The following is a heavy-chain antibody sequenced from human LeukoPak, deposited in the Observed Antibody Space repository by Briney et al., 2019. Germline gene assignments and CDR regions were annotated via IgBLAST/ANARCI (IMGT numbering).Heavy chain of an antibody. D-gene: IGHD1-1*01. CDR1: VYTFTGYY. Sequence: ASVKVSCKASVYTFTGYYMHWVRQAPGQGLEWMGWINPNSGGTNYAQKFQGRVTMTRDTSISTAYMELSRLRCDDTAVYYCARDPPYHWNDGADNFDHWGQGTLVTVSS. V-gene: IGHV1-2*02. CDR3: ARDPPYHWNDGADNFDH. J-gene: IGHJ4*02. CDR2: INPNSGGT.